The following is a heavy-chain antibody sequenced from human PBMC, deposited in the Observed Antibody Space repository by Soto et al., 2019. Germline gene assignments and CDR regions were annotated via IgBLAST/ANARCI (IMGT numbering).Heavy chain of an antibody. J-gene: IGHJ6*03. CDR2: ISSGSSTI. Sequence: PGGSLRLSCGASGFTLNSYSMNWVRQAPGKGLEWVSYISSGSSTIYYADSVKGRITISRDNAKRSLYLEMNSLRAEDTAVYYCGRDIPFMSTVATSRFYYMDVWGEGTTVTVSS. V-gene: IGHV3-48*01. CDR1: GFTLNSYS. D-gene: IGHD4-17*01. CDR3: GRDIPFMSTVATSRFYYMDV.